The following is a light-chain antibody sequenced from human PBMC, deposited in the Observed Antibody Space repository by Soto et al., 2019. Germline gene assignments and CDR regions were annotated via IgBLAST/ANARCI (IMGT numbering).Light chain of an antibody. CDR2: ANN. J-gene: IGLJ3*02. CDR1: SSNIGSNT. Sequence: QSVVTQPPSASGTPGQRVTISCSGSSSNIGSNTVNWYQQVPGTAPKLLIYANNKRPSGVSDRFSGSKSGTSASLAISGLQSKDEADYYCAPWDDRLNGWVFGGGTELTVL. CDR3: APWDDRLNGWV. V-gene: IGLV1-44*01.